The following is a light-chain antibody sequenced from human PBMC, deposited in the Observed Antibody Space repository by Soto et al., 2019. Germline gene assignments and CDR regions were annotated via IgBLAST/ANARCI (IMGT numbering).Light chain of an antibody. CDR2: VAS. CDR1: QGISSY. J-gene: IGKJ4*01. V-gene: IGKV1-9*01. CDR3: QQFYSYPLT. Sequence: IQLTQSPSSLSASVGDRVTISCRASQGISSYLAWYQQNPGKAPKLLIYVASTLRSGVPSRFSGSGSGTDFTLTISSLQPEEFATYYCQQFYSYPLTFGGGTKVEIK.